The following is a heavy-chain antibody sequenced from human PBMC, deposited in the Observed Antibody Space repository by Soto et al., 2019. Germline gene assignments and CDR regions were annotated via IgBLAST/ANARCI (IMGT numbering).Heavy chain of an antibody. Sequence: QVQLVESGGGVVQPGRSLRFSCAASGFTFSSYGMHWVRQAPGKGLEWVAVVWYDGSNKYYADSVKGRFTISRDNSKNTLYLQMNSLRAEDTAVYYCARDRYSSGWYDLDYWGQGTLVTVSS. D-gene: IGHD6-19*01. CDR1: GFTFSSYG. CDR3: ARDRYSSGWYDLDY. V-gene: IGHV3-33*01. J-gene: IGHJ4*02. CDR2: VWYDGSNK.